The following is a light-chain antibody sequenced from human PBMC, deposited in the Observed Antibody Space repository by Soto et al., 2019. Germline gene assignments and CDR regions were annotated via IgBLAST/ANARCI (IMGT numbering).Light chain of an antibody. CDR3: SSYAGSNMGV. J-gene: IGLJ1*01. CDR2: EVT. CDR1: SSDVGGYKF. Sequence: SALPQPASASGSHGHAGRISCPGTSSDVGGYKFVSWYQQHPGKAPKLLIYEVTQRPSGVPDRFSGSKSGNTASLTVSGLQAEDDDDYDCSSYAGSNMGVFGPGNKVPV. V-gene: IGLV2-8*01.